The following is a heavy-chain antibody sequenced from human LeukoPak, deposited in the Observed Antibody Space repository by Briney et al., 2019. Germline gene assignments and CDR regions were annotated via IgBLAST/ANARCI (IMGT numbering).Heavy chain of an antibody. CDR3: ARDRWIQLWSTDNTDAFDI. V-gene: IGHV3-11*06. Sequence: RRTLRLSCAASGFTFTDYYMSWVPQAPGKGLEWVSYITSSSSYTNNADSVMGRFTISRDNAKNSLYLQMNSLRAEDTAVYYCARDRWIQLWSTDNTDAFDIWGQGTMVTVSS. CDR1: GFTFTDYY. D-gene: IGHD5-18*01. J-gene: IGHJ3*02. CDR2: ITSSSSYT.